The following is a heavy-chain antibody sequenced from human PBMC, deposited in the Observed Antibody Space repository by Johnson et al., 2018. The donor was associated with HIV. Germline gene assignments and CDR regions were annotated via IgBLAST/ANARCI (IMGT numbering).Heavy chain of an antibody. CDR2: ISGSGGST. D-gene: IGHD3-22*01. V-gene: IGHV3-23*04. Sequence: VQLVESGGGLVQPGGSLRLSCAASGFTFSSYAMSWVRQAPGKGLEWVSAISGSGGSTYYADSVKGRFTISRDNSKNTLYLQMNSLRAEDTAVYYCAKDQYYYDSSGYSDAFDIWGQGTMVTVSS. J-gene: IGHJ3*02. CDR3: AKDQYYYDSSGYSDAFDI. CDR1: GFTFSSYA.